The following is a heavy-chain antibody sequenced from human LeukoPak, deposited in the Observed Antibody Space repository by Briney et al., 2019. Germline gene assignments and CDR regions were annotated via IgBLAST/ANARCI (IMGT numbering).Heavy chain of an antibody. Sequence: GESLKISCKGSGYSFTSYWIGWVRQMPGKGLEWMGIIYPGDSDTRYSPSFQGQVTISADKSISTAYLQWSSLKASDTAMYYCARRYDYVWGSDRYTYFDYWGKGTLVTVSS. CDR1: GYSFTSYW. V-gene: IGHV5-51*01. D-gene: IGHD3-16*02. J-gene: IGHJ4*02. CDR2: IYPGDSDT. CDR3: ARRYDYVWGSDRYTYFDY.